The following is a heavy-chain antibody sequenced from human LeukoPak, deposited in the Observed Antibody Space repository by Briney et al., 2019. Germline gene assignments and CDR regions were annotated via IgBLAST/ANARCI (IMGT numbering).Heavy chain of an antibody. Sequence: GGSLGLSCAASGFLFSGSALHWVRQASGKGLEWVGRIRSRANNYATAYAASVEGRFTISRDDSKNSAYLQMNSLKTEDTAVYHCAAEMEQWPEGYALDIWGQGTMITVSS. V-gene: IGHV3-73*01. CDR3: AAEMEQWPEGYALDI. CDR1: GFLFSGSA. D-gene: IGHD6-19*01. J-gene: IGHJ3*02. CDR2: IRSRANNYAT.